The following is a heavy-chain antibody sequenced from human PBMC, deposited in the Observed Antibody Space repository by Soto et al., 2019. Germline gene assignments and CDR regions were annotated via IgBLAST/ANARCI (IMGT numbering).Heavy chain of an antibody. J-gene: IGHJ3*02. Sequence: ASVKVSCKDSGYSFTGYSMHWVRQAPGQGLEWMGWINPKNGDTNYARKYKGWVTMIRDTSISTDYMELRNLKSDDTTIYYYARDAGVVTGRDVFDIWGIGTIVTVS. V-gene: IGHV1-2*04. CDR2: INPKNGDT. CDR1: GYSFTGYS. D-gene: IGHD3-3*01. CDR3: ARDAGVVTGRDVFDI.